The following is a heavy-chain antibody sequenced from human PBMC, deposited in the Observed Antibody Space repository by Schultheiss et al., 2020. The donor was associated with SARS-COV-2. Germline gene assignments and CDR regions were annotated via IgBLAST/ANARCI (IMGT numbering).Heavy chain of an antibody. V-gene: IGHV4-59*12. CDR2: IYYSGST. J-gene: IGHJ4*02. CDR1: GGSISSYY. Sequence: LSLPCTVSGGSISSYYWSWIRQPPGKGLEWIGYIYYSGSTNYNPSLKSRVTISVDTSKNQFSLKLSSVTAADTAVYYCARGSITMVRGVIIPNPSFDYWGQGTLVTVSS. D-gene: IGHD3-10*01. CDR3: ARGSITMVRGVIIPNPSFDY.